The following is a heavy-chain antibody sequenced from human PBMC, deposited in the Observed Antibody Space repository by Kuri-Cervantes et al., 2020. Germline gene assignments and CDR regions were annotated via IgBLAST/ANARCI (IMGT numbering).Heavy chain of an antibody. CDR2: ISAYNGNT. Sequence: ASVKVSCKASGYTFTSYGISWVRQAPGQGLEWMGWISAYNGNTNYAQKLQGRVTMTTDTSTSTAYMELRSLRSDDTAVYYCVRAGYCSGGSCHAFDIWGQGTMVTVSS. CDR3: VRAGYCSGGSCHAFDI. CDR1: GYTFTSYG. J-gene: IGHJ3*02. D-gene: IGHD2-15*01. V-gene: IGHV1-18*01.